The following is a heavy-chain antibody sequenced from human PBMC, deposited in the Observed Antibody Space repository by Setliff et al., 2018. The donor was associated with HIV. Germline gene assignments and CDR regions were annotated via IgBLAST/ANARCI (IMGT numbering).Heavy chain of an antibody. Sequence: ASVKVSCKASGYTFTGYYMHWVRQAPGQGLEWMGRISPNSGGTNYAQKFQGRVTMTRDTSISTAYMELSRLRSDDTAVYYCARPSFGSSSWKNDAFDIWGQGTMVTVSS. CDR2: ISPNSGGT. D-gene: IGHD6-13*01. V-gene: IGHV1-2*06. CDR3: ARPSFGSSSWKNDAFDI. J-gene: IGHJ3*02. CDR1: GYTFTGYY.